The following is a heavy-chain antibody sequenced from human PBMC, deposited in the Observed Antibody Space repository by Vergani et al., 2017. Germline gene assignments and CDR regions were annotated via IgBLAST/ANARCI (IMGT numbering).Heavy chain of an antibody. CDR2: IDWDDDK. Sequence: QVTLKESGPALVKPTQTLRLTCTLSGFSVNSHPMRVIWIRQPPGKALEWLALIDWDDDKFYDRSLKTRLTISKDTSKNQVVLRMTNMDPVDTAMYYCAQIXSKNGYNYDAFDIWGQGTMVIVSS. D-gene: IGHD5-24*01. V-gene: IGHV2-70*04. J-gene: IGHJ3*02. CDR3: AQIXSKNGYNYDAFDI. CDR1: GFSVNSHPMR.